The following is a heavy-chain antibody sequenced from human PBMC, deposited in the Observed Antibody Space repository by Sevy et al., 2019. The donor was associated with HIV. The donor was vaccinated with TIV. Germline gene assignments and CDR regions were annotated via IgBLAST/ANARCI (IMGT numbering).Heavy chain of an antibody. J-gene: IGHJ1*01. D-gene: IGHD6-19*01. CDR3: AKDERIAVGYFQH. V-gene: IGHV3-9*01. CDR1: GFTFDDYA. Sequence: GGSLRLSCAASGFTFDDYAMHWVRQAPGKGLEWVSGISWNSGSIGYADSVKGRFTISRDNAKNSLYLQMNSLRAEDTALYYCAKDERIAVGYFQHWGQGTLVTVSS. CDR2: ISWNSGSI.